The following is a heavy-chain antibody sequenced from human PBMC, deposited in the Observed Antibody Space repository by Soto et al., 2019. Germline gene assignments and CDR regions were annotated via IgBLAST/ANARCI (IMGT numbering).Heavy chain of an antibody. CDR3: ARGYRIYYGMDV. CDR1: GFTFSSYE. J-gene: IGHJ6*02. D-gene: IGHD5-18*01. Sequence: LRLSCAASGFTFSSYEMNWVRQAPEKGLEWVSYISSSGSTIYYADSVKGRFTISRDNAKNSLYLQMNSLRAEDTAVYYCARGYRIYYGMDVWGQGTTVTVSS. V-gene: IGHV3-48*03. CDR2: ISSSGSTI.